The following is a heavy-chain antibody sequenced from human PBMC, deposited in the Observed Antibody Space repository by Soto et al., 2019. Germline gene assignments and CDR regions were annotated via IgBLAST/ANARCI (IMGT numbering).Heavy chain of an antibody. D-gene: IGHD6-13*01. CDR3: ASPPGPYSSSWYTALGY. V-gene: IGHV1-3*01. J-gene: IGHJ4*02. CDR1: GYTFTSYA. Sequence: GASVKVSCKASGYTFTSYAMHWVRQAPGQRLEWMGWINAGNGNTKYSQKFQGRVTITRDTSASTAYMELSSLRSEDTAVYYCASPPGPYSSSWYTALGYWGQGTLVTVSS. CDR2: INAGNGNT.